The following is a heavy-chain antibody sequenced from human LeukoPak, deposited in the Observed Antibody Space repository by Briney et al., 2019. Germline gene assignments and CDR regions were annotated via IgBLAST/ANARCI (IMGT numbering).Heavy chain of an antibody. Sequence: GESLKISCKGSGYSFTSYWIGWVRQMPGKGLEWMGIIYPGDSDTRHSASFQGQVTISADKSISTAYLQWSSLKASDTAMYHCARGDIVVVPAALDYWGQGTLVTVSS. D-gene: IGHD2-2*01. J-gene: IGHJ4*02. CDR3: ARGDIVVVPAALDY. CDR2: IYPGDSDT. CDR1: GYSFTSYW. V-gene: IGHV5-51*01.